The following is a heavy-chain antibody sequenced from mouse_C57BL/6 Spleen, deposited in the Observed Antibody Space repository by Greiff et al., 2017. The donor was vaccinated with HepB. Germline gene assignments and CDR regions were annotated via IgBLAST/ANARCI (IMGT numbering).Heavy chain of an antibody. CDR1: GFSLTSYG. CDR3: ARKTGDGSSYVGWFAY. Sequence: QVQLQQSGPGLVQPSQSLSITCTVSGFSLTSYGVHWVRQSPGKGLEWLGVIWSGGSTDYNAAFISRLSISKDNSKSQVFFKMNSLQADDTAIYYCARKTGDGSSYVGWFAYWGQGTLVTVSA. J-gene: IGHJ3*01. V-gene: IGHV2-2*01. D-gene: IGHD1-1*01. CDR2: IWSGGST.